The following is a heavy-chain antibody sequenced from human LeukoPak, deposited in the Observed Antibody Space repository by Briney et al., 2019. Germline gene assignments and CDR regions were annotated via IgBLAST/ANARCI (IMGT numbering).Heavy chain of an antibody. CDR1: GFTFSSYS. CDR3: ARGRDILTGNAIDY. CDR2: ISSSSSYI. V-gene: IGHV3-21*01. Sequence: PGGSLRLSCAASGFTFSSYSMNWVRQAPGKGLEWVSSISSSSSYIYYADSVKGRFTISRDNAKNSLYLQMNSLRAEDTAVYYCARGRDILTGNAIDYWGQGTLVTVSS. J-gene: IGHJ4*02. D-gene: IGHD3-9*01.